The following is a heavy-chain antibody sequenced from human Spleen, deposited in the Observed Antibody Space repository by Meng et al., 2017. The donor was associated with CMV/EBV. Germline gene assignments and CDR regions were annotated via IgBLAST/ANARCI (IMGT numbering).Heavy chain of an antibody. CDR1: GFPFSSYW. CDR2: INSDGSST. CDR3: AREAPGDRFDY. V-gene: IGHV3-74*01. D-gene: IGHD2-21*01. Sequence: VQVVGSGGGLVPPGGSLRLSCAASGFPFSSYWMHWVRQAPGKGLVWVSRINSDGSSTSYADSVKGRFTISRDNAKNTLYLQMNSLRAEDTAVYYCAREAPGDRFDYWGQGTLVTVSS. J-gene: IGHJ4*02.